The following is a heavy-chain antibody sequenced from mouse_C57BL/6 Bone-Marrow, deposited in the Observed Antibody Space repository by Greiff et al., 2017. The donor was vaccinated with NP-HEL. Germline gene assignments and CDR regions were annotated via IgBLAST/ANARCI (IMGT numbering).Heavy chain of an antibody. CDR3: ARDYYGSYWYFDV. D-gene: IGHD1-1*01. V-gene: IGHV1-26*01. CDR2: INPNNGGT. J-gene: IGHJ1*03. Sequence: EVQLQQSGPELVKPGASVKISCKASGYTFTDYYMNWVKQSHGKSLEWLGDINPNNGGTSYNQKFKGTATLTVDKSSSTAYMELRSLTSEDSAVYYCARDYYGSYWYFDVWGTGTTVTVSS. CDR1: GYTFTDYY.